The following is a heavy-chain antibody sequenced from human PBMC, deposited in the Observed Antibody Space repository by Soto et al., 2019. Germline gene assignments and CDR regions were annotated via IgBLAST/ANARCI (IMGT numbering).Heavy chain of an antibody. J-gene: IGHJ4*02. Sequence: LRLSCAASGFTFSSYWMHWVRQAPGKGLVWVSRINSDGSSTSYADSVKGRFTISRDNAKNTLSLQMNSLRAEDTAVYYCARASSSSSLIDYWGQGTLVTVSS. CDR3: ARASSSSSLIDY. CDR1: GFTFSSYW. CDR2: INSDGSST. V-gene: IGHV3-74*01. D-gene: IGHD6-6*01.